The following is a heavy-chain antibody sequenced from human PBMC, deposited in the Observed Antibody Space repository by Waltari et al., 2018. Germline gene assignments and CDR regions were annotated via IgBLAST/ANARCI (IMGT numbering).Heavy chain of an antibody. CDR3: ARDRGRGLYFDS. D-gene: IGHD2-15*01. CDR2: AHRSGKT. V-gene: IGHV4-4*02. Sequence: QVQLQESGPGLGKPSGTLSLTCAVSGDPMSGRDWWSWVRQAPGKGLGWVGQAHRSGKTHYSPSLESRVTVSIDTSNKQFSLILTSATAADTAVYYCARDRGRGLYFDSWGQGTLVTVSP. J-gene: IGHJ4*02. CDR1: GDPMSGRDW.